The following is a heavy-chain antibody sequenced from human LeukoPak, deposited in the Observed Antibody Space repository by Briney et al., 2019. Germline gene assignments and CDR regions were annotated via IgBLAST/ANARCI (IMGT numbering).Heavy chain of an antibody. D-gene: IGHD1-26*01. CDR3: AAWEVRSAFDY. Sequence: PSGTLSLTCVVSGDSVSSSHWWSWARQPPGKGLEWIGEIYHNGRTNYNPSLKSRVTLSVDKSDNHFSLKLSSVTAADTAVYYCAAWEVRSAFDYWGQGTLVTVSS. CDR2: IYHNGRT. J-gene: IGHJ4*02. CDR1: GDSVSSSHW. V-gene: IGHV4-4*02.